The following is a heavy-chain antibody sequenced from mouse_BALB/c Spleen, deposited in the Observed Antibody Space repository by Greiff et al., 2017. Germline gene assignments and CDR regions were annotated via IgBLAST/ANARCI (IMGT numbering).Heavy chain of an antibody. J-gene: IGHJ3*01. CDR3: ARLHYGNYGGFAY. Sequence: EVQLVESGGGLVKPGGSLKLSCAASGFTFSSYTMSWVRQTPEKRLEWVATISSGGGNTYYPDSVKGRFTISRDNAKNNLYLQMSSLRSEDTALYYCARLHYGNYGGFAYWGQGTLVTVSA. CDR2: ISSGGGNT. D-gene: IGHD2-1*01. V-gene: IGHV5-9*03. CDR1: GFTFSSYT.